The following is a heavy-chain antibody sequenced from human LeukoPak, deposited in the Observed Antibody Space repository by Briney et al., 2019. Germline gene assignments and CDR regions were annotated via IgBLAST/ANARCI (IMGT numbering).Heavy chain of an antibody. Sequence: ASVKVSCKASGGTFSSYAISWVRQAPGQGLEWMGRINTDTGNPTYAQGFTGRFVFSLDTSVSTAYLQISSLKAEDTAVYYCARDKYYGSGSLPDYWGQGTLVTVSS. D-gene: IGHD3-10*01. CDR3: ARDKYYGSGSLPDY. V-gene: IGHV7-4-1*02. CDR1: GGTFSSYA. J-gene: IGHJ4*02. CDR2: INTDTGNP.